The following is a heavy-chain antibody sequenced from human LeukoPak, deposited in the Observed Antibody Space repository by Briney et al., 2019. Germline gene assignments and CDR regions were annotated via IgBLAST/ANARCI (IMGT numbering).Heavy chain of an antibody. CDR3: ARMWGELRWEQLGPAYYYYYGMDV. D-gene: IGHD1-26*01. CDR1: GGSISSYY. CDR2: NYYSGST. V-gene: IGHV4-59*01. J-gene: IGHJ6*02. Sequence: SETLSLNCTVSGGSISSYYWSWIRQPPGKGLEWIGYNYYSGSTNYNPSLKSRVTISVDTSKNQFSLKLSSVTAADTAVYYCARMWGELRWEQLGPAYYYYYGMDVWGQGTTVTVSS.